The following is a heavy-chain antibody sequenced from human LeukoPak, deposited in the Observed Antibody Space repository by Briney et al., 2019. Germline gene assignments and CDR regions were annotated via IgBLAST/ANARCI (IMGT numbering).Heavy chain of an antibody. D-gene: IGHD3-3*01. Sequence: GGSLRLSCAASGFTFSSYAMHWVRQAPGKGLEYVSAISSNGGSTYYANSVKGRFTISRDNSKNTLYLQMGSLRAEDMAVYYCARGPGYDFWSGYFFDYWGQGTLVTVSS. CDR2: ISSNGGST. V-gene: IGHV3-64*01. CDR1: GFTFSSYA. CDR3: ARGPGYDFWSGYFFDY. J-gene: IGHJ4*02.